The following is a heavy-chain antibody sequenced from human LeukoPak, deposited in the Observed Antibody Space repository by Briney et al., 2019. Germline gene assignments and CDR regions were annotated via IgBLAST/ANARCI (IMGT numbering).Heavy chain of an antibody. Sequence: PSETLSLTCAVYGGSFSGYYWSWIRQPPGKGLEWIGEINHSGSTNYNPSLKSRVTISVDTSKNQFSLKLSSVTAADTAVYYCATNYYGSGSPTRLPYVWGQGTTVTVSS. CDR2: INHSGST. D-gene: IGHD3-10*01. CDR3: ATNYYGSGSPTRLPYV. V-gene: IGHV4-34*01. CDR1: GGSFSGYY. J-gene: IGHJ6*02.